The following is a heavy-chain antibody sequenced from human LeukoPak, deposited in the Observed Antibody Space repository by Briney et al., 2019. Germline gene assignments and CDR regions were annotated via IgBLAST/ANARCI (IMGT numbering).Heavy chain of an antibody. D-gene: IGHD1-26*01. CDR3: ARGGTTSWAKFDN. CDR2: TYYSGST. Sequence: PSETLSHTCNVSGGSISSYYWSWIRQPPGKGLEWIGCTYYSGSTNYNPSLESRVTISVDTSTNQFSLKLSSVTDADTAVYYCARGGTTSWAKFDNWGQGTLVTVSS. CDR1: GGSISSYY. V-gene: IGHV4-59*01. J-gene: IGHJ4*02.